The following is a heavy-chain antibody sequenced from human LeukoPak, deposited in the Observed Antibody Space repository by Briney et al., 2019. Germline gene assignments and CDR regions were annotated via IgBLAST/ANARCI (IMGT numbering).Heavy chain of an antibody. CDR3: ARLGVLRFLEWPNYGMDV. V-gene: IGHV4-59*01. CDR1: GGSISSYY. Sequence: SETLSLTCTVSGGSISSYYWSWIRQPPGKGLEWIGYIYYSGSTNYNPSLKSRVTISVDTSKNQFSLQLSSVTAADTAVYYCARLGVLRFLEWPNYGMDVWGQGTTVTVSS. CDR2: IYYSGST. D-gene: IGHD3-3*01. J-gene: IGHJ6*02.